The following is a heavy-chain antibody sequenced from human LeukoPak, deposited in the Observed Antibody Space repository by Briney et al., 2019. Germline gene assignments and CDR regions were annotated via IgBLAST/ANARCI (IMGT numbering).Heavy chain of an antibody. CDR1: GGTFSSYA. V-gene: IGHV1-69*01. J-gene: IGHJ5*02. Sequence: SVKVSCKASGGTFSSYAISWVRQAPGQGLEWMGGIIPIFGTANYAQKFQGRVTITADESTSTAYMELSSLRSEDTAVYYCARGVYCSGGSCYHQFNWFDPWGQGILVTVSS. D-gene: IGHD2-15*01. CDR3: ARGVYCSGGSCYHQFNWFDP. CDR2: IIPIFGTA.